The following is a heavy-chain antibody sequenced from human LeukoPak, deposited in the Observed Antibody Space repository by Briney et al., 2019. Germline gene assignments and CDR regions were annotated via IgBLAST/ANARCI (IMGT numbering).Heavy chain of an antibody. D-gene: IGHD1-14*01. CDR3: ARSNQADDY. V-gene: IGHV3-74*01. CDR1: GFTFSSYW. CDR2: INPGGCST. J-gene: IGHJ4*02. Sequence: PGGSLRLSCAASGFTFSSYWMHWVRQVPGRGLVWVSRINPGGCSTAYADSVKGRFTISRDNAENTLYLQMDSLRAEDTAVYYCARSNQADDYWGQGTLVTVSS.